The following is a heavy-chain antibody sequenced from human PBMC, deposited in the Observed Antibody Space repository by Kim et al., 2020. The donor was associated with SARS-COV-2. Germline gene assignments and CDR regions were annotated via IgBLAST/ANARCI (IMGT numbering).Heavy chain of an antibody. J-gene: IGHJ5*02. Sequence: NYNPSLKSRVTISVDTSKNQFSRKLSSVTAADTAVYYCARRGGYHGWFDPWGQGTLVTVSS. V-gene: IGHV4-59*08. CDR3: ARRGGYHGWFDP. D-gene: IGHD1-26*01.